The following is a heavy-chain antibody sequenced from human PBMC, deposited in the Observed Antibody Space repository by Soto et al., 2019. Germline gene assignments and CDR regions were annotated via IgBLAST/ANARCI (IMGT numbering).Heavy chain of an antibody. D-gene: IGHD5-18*01. CDR2: INPSGGST. V-gene: IGHV1-46*01. CDR3: ARDSGDTAMVGGAAFDY. Sequence: GASVKVSCKASGYTFTSYYMHWVRQAPGQGLEWMGIINPSGGSTSYAQKFQGRVTMTRDTSTSTVYMELSSLRSEDTAVYYCARDSGDTAMVGGAAFDYWGQGTLVTVSS. J-gene: IGHJ4*02. CDR1: GYTFTSYY.